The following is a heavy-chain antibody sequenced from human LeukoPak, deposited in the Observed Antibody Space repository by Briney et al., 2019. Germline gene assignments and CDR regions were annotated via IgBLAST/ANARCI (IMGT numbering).Heavy chain of an antibody. J-gene: IGHJ1*01. CDR3: ARAGSGRGYFQH. V-gene: IGHV3-53*01. CDR2: IYSGGST. D-gene: IGHD3-10*01. CDR1: GFTVSSNY. Sequence: GGSLRLSCAASGFTVSSNYMSWVRQAPGKGLEWVSVIYSGGSTYYADSVKGRFTISRDNSKNTLYLQMNTLRAEDTAVYYCARAGSGRGYFQHWGQGTLVTVSS.